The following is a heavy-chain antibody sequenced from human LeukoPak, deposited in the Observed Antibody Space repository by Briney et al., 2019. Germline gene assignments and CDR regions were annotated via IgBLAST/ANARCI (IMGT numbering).Heavy chain of an antibody. D-gene: IGHD5-18*01. Sequence: SETLSLTGAVSNGSFSLYYWAWIRQPPGKGLEWIGEIDHSGDTNYNPSLQSRLTMSVDTTKEQFSLRLNSVTAADTAIYFCARGPPNGYSYGPFEYWGQGVLVIVSS. J-gene: IGHJ4*02. CDR3: ARGPPNGYSYGPFEY. CDR1: NGSFSLYY. CDR2: IDHSGDT. V-gene: IGHV4-34*01.